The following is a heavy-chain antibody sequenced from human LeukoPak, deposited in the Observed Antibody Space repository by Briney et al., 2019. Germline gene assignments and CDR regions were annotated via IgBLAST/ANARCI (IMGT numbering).Heavy chain of an antibody. CDR3: AKDAGSSWYRDWFDP. CDR2: ISGSGGST. D-gene: IGHD6-13*01. Sequence: GGSLRLFCAASGFTFSSYAMSWVRQAPGKGLEWVSAISGSGGSTYSADSVKGRFTISRDNSKNTLYLQMNSLRAEDTAVYYCAKDAGSSWYRDWFDPWGQGTLVTVSS. J-gene: IGHJ5*02. V-gene: IGHV3-23*01. CDR1: GFTFSSYA.